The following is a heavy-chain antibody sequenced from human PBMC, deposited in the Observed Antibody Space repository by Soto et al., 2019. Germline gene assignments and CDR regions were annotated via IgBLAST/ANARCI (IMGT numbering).Heavy chain of an antibody. CDR1: GGTFSSYA. D-gene: IGHD2-2*03. V-gene: IGHV1-69*04. CDR3: ARREDGFLYNWFDP. Sequence: SVKVSCKASGGTFSSYAISWVRQAPGQGLEWMGRIIPILGIANYAQKFQGRVTITADKSTSTAYMELSSLRSEDTAVYYCARREDGFLYNWFDPWGQGTPVTVSS. J-gene: IGHJ5*02. CDR2: IIPILGIA.